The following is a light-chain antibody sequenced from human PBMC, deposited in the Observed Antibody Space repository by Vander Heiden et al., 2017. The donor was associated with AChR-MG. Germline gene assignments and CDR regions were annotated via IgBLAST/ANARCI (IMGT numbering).Light chain of an antibody. J-gene: IGLJ2*01. CDR2: GKS. CDR3: QSYDSSLSGSGVV. V-gene: IGLV1-40*01. Sequence: QSVLTQPPSVSGAPRQRVTISCTGSSSNIGAGYDVNWYQQLPGTAPKLLIYGKSNRPSGVPDRFSGSKAGTSASLAITGLQAEDEADYYGQSYDSSLSGSGVVFGGGTKLTVL. CDR1: SSNIGAGYD.